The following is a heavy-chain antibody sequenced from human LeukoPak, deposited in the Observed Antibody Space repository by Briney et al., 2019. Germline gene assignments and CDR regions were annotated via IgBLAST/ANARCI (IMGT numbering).Heavy chain of an antibody. J-gene: IGHJ5*02. Sequence: ASGKVSCKASGYTFTGYYMHWVRQAPGQGLEWMGWINPNSGGTNYAQKFQGRVTMTRDTSISTAYMELSRLRSDDTAVYYCAREYGSSDLGWFDPWGQGTLVTVSS. CDR3: AREYGSSDLGWFDP. V-gene: IGHV1-2*02. CDR2: INPNSGGT. D-gene: IGHD6-6*01. CDR1: GYTFTGYY.